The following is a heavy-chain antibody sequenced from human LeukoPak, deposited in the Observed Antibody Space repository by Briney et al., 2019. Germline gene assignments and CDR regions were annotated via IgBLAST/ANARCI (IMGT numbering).Heavy chain of an antibody. D-gene: IGHD1-26*01. CDR1: GHSVSSNSVA. CDR3: ARGSGYSGSYYLFDY. V-gene: IGHV6-1*01. CDR2: TYYRSKWFN. Sequence: SQTLSLTCAISGHSVSSNSVAWNWIRQSPSRGLEWLARTYYRSKWFNDYAVSVKSRITINPDTSKNQFSLQLNSVTPEDTAVYYCARGSGYSGSYYLFDYWGQGTLVTVSS. J-gene: IGHJ4*02.